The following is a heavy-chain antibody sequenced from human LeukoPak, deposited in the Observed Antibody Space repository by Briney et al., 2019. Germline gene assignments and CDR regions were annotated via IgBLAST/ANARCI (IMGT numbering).Heavy chain of an antibody. V-gene: IGHV3-43*01. D-gene: IGHD3-3*01. Sequence: PGGSLRLSCAASGFTFDDYTMHWVRQAPGKGLEWVSLISWDGGSTYYADSVKGRFTISRDNSKNTLYLQMNSLRAEDTAVYYCAKDIPAPTYYDFWSGYYTGYGMDVWGQGTTVTVSS. CDR1: GFTFDDYT. J-gene: IGHJ6*02. CDR3: AKDIPAPTYYDFWSGYYTGYGMDV. CDR2: ISWDGGST.